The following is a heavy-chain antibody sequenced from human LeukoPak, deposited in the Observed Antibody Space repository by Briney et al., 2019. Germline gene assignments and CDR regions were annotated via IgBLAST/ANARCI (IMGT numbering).Heavy chain of an antibody. CDR3: ARDYTAGLRYFDWLLRGSDWFDP. D-gene: IGHD3-9*01. Sequence: ASVKVSCKASGYTFTGYYMHWVRQAPGQGLEWMGRINPNSGGTNYAQKFQGRVTMTRDTSISTAYMELSRLRSDDTAVYYCARDYTAGLRYFDWLLRGSDWFDPWGQGTLVTVSS. V-gene: IGHV1-2*06. CDR2: INPNSGGT. CDR1: GYTFTGYY. J-gene: IGHJ5*02.